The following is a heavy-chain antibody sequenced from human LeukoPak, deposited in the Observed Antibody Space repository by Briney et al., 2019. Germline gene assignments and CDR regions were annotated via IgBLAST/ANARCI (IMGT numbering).Heavy chain of an antibody. J-gene: IGHJ4*02. D-gene: IGHD3-10*01. CDR2: IYHSGST. V-gene: IGHV4-4*02. CDR3: ARAHYYGSGSYDY. CDR1: GGSISSSNW. Sequence: SETLSLTCAVSGGSISSSNWWSWVRQPPGKGLEWIGEIYHSGSTNYNPSLKSRVTISVDKSKNQFSLKLSSVTAADTAVYYCARAHYYGSGSYDYWGQGTLVTVSP.